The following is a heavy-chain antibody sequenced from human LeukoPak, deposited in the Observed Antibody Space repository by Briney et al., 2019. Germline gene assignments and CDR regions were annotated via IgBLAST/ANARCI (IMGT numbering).Heavy chain of an antibody. CDR3: ARARYNWNYDY. V-gene: IGHV3-7*01. CDR1: GFTFSSYW. D-gene: IGHD1-7*01. Sequence: PGGSLRLSCAASGFTFSSYWMSWVRQAPGKGLEWVANIKQDGSEKYYVDSVKGRFAISRDNAKNSLYLQMNSLRAEDTAVYYCARARYNWNYDYWGQGTLVIVSP. J-gene: IGHJ4*02. CDR2: IKQDGSEK.